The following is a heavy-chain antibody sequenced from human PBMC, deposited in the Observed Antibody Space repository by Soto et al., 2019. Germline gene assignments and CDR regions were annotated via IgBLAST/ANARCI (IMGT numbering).Heavy chain of an antibody. CDR3: ARVWGGAFDI. J-gene: IGHJ3*02. CDR2: IYYSGST. CDR1: GGSISSYY. V-gene: IGHV4-59*01. D-gene: IGHD3-10*01. Sequence: QVQLQESGPGLVKPSETLSLTCTVSGGSISSYYWSWIRQPPGKGLEWIGYIYYSGSTNYNPSLKRRVTIPVATSKNQFSLRLSSVTAADAAGYYCARVWGGAFDIWGQGTMVTVSS.